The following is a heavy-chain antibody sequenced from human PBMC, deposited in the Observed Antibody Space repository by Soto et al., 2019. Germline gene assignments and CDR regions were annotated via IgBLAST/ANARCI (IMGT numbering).Heavy chain of an antibody. V-gene: IGHV1-69*01. CDR2: IVPIFGVP. CDR3: ARDVLVATMGNWFDR. J-gene: IGHJ5*02. Sequence: QVQLVQSGAEVKKPGSSVKVSCKASGGTFSTYGLNWMRQAPGQGLEWMGGIVPIFGVPNYAQKFQGRVTITADESTSTAYMELNNLRSEDTAIYYCARDVLVATMGNWFDRWGQGTLVTVSS. CDR1: GGTFSTYG. D-gene: IGHD5-12*01.